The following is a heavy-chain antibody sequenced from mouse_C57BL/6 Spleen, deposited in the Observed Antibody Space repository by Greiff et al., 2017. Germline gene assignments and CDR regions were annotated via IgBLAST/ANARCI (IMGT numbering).Heavy chain of an antibody. J-gene: IGHJ2*01. D-gene: IGHD2-5*01. CDR3: ARRGFYYSNYGEDD. CDR1: GYTFTSYW. Sequence: QVQLQQPGAELVRPGSSVKLSCKASGYTFTSYWMAWVKQRPGQGLEWIGNIYPSDSETHYNQKFKDKATLTVDKSSSTAYMQLSSLTSEDSAVYYCARRGFYYSNYGEDDWGQGTTLTVSS. CDR2: IYPSDSET. V-gene: IGHV1-61*01.